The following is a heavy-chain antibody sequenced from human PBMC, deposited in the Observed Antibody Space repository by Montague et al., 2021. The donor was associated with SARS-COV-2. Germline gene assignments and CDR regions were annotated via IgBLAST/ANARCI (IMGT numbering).Heavy chain of an antibody. Sequence: SLRLSCAASGFTFSSYAMSWVRQAPGKGLEWVSSIIGSGGSSYLAASVKGCCTITRDNSKNTLYLQMDSLRVEDTAIYYCAKDSTIYYLGYFEYWGQGTLVTVSS. D-gene: IGHD3-22*01. CDR1: GFTFSSYA. CDR2: IIGSGGSS. J-gene: IGHJ4*02. V-gene: IGHV3-23*01. CDR3: AKDSTIYYLGYFEY.